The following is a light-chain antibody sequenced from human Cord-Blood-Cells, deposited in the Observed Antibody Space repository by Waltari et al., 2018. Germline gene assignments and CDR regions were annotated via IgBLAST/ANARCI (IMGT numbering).Light chain of an antibody. V-gene: IGLV1-47*01. J-gene: IGLJ3*02. Sequence: QSVLTQPPSASGTPGQRVTTSCSGSSSNIGINYVYWYQQLPGTAPKPRIYRNNQRPSGVPDRFSGSKAGTSASLAISGLRSEDEADYYCAAWDDSLGWVFGGGTKLTVL. CDR2: RNN. CDR1: SSNIGINY. CDR3: AAWDDSLGWV.